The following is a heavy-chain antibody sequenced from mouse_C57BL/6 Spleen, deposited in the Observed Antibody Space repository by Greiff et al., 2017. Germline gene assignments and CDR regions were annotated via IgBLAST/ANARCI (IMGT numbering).Heavy chain of an antibody. CDR3: ARESCDSLYDYAMGY. D-gene: IGHD1-3*01. V-gene: IGHV1-61*01. J-gene: IGHJ4*01. CDR1: GYTFTSYW. Sequence: QVQLQQSGAELVRPGSSVKLSCKASGYTFTSYWMDWVKQRPGQGLEWIGNIYPSDSETHYNQKFKDKATLTVDKSSSTAYMQLSSLTSKDSAVYYYARESCDSLYDYAMGYWGQGTSVTVSS. CDR2: IYPSDSET.